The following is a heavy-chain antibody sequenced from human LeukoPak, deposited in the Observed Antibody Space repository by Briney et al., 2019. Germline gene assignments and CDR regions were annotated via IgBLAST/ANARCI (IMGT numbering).Heavy chain of an antibody. CDR1: GGSVSSTTYY. CDR3: ARGADWFDC. V-gene: IGHV4-61*01. Sequence: SETLSLTCTVSGGSVSSTTYYWSWIRQPPGKGLEWIGYVYHSGTTNRNPSLKSRVTMSLDTSKNQFSLKLISVTAADTAVYYCARGADWFDCWGQGTLVTVSS. J-gene: IGHJ4*02. CDR2: VYHSGTT. D-gene: IGHD3-9*01.